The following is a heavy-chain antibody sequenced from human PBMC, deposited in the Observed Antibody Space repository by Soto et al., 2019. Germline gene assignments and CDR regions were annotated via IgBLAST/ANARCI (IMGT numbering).Heavy chain of an antibody. V-gene: IGHV4-34*01. D-gene: IGHD3-22*01. CDR1: GGSFSGYY. J-gene: IGHJ4*02. CDR2: INHSGST. CDR3: ARDSYYYDSSGLYY. Sequence: PSETLSLTCAVYGGSFSGYYWSWIRQPPGKGLEWIGEINHSGSTNYNPSLKSRVTISVDTSKNQFSLKLSSVTAADTAVYYCARDSYYYDSSGLYYWGQGTLVTVSS.